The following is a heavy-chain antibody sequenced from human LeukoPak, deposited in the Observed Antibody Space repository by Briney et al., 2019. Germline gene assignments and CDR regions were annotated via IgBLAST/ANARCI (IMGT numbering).Heavy chain of an antibody. CDR2: ISSSSSYI. V-gene: IGHV3-21*01. J-gene: IGHJ4*02. CDR1: GFTFSSYS. CDR3: ARDSSDIPLYSSPDY. D-gene: IGHD3-22*01. Sequence: GGSLRLSCAASGFTFSSYSMNWVRQAPGKVLEWVSSISSSSSYIYYADSVKGRFTISRDNAKNSLYLQMNSLRAEDTAVYYCARDSSDIPLYSSPDYWGQGTLVTVSS.